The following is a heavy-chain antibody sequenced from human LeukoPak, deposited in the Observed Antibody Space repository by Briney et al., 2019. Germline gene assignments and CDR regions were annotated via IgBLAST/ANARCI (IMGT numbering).Heavy chain of an antibody. V-gene: IGHV3-15*01. J-gene: IGHJ4*02. Sequence: GGSLRLSCAASGYTFSNAWMSWVRQAPGKGLEWVGRIKSKTDGGTTDYAAPVKGRFTISRDDSTNTLYLQMNSLKTEDTAVYYCTTDRDEKYYFYFWGQGTLVTVSS. CDR1: GYTFSNAW. CDR3: TTDRDEKYYFYF. CDR2: IKSKTDGGTT.